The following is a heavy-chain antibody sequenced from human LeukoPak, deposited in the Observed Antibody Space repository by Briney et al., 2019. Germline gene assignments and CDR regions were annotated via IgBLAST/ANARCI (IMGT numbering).Heavy chain of an antibody. Sequence: SVKVSCRASGFTFTSSAMQWVRQARGQRLEWIGWIVVGSGNTNYAQKFQERVTITRDMSTSTAYMELSSLRSEDTAVYYCARVATMIVVVTPIDAFDIWGQGTMVTVSS. CDR3: ARVATMIVVVTPIDAFDI. CDR1: GFTFTSSA. J-gene: IGHJ3*02. V-gene: IGHV1-58*02. D-gene: IGHD3-22*01. CDR2: IVVGSGNT.